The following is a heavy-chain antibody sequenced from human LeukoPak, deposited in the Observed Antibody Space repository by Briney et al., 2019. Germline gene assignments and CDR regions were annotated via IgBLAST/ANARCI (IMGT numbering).Heavy chain of an antibody. D-gene: IGHD2/OR15-2a*01. CDR3: ARRLLTDPSNWFDP. V-gene: IGHV4-34*01. J-gene: IGHJ5*02. CDR1: GGSFSGYY. Sequence: SETLSLTCAVYGGSFSGYYWSWIRQPPGKGLEWIGEINHSGSTNYNPSLKSRVAISVDTSKNQFSLKLSSVTAADTAVYYCARRLLTDPSNWFDPWGQGTLVTVSS. CDR2: INHSGST.